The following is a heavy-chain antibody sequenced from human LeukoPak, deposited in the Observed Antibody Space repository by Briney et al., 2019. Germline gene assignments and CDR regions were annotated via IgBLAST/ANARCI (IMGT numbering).Heavy chain of an antibody. Sequence: GSVRLSCAASGFTFSSYWMSWVRQAPGKGLEWVANIKQNGSEKYYVDSVKGRFTISRDNAKNSLYLQMNSLRAEDTAVYYCARPRPGYYMDVWGKGTTVTVSS. CDR1: GFTFSSYW. CDR2: IKQNGSEK. V-gene: IGHV3-7*01. CDR3: ARPRPGYYMDV. D-gene: IGHD1-1*01. J-gene: IGHJ6*03.